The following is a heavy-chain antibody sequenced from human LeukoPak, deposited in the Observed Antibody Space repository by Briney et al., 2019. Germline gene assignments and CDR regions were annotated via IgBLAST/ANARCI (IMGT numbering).Heavy chain of an antibody. CDR1: GFTFSGSA. CDR3: AKDRRRDDVLTGSFSG. J-gene: IGHJ4*02. Sequence: GGSLRLSCAASGFTFSGSAMHWVRQASGKGLEWVGRIRSKANSYATAYAASVKGRFTISRDNSRNTMYLQMNSLRAVDTAVYYCAKDRRRDDVLTGSFSGWGQGTLVTVSS. V-gene: IGHV3-73*01. CDR2: IRSKANSYAT. D-gene: IGHD3-9*01.